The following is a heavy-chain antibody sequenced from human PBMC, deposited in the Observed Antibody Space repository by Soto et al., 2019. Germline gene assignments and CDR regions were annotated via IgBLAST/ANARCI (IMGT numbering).Heavy chain of an antibody. D-gene: IGHD5-18*01. CDR3: ARGGYSYGKHLDY. CDR2: IIPIFGTA. J-gene: IGHJ4*02. V-gene: IGHV1-69*13. Sequence: ASVKVSCKASGGTFSSYAISWVRQAPGQGLEWMGGIIPIFGTANYAQKFQGRVTITADESTSTAYMELSSLRSEDTAVYYCARGGYSYGKHLDYWGQGTLVTVSS. CDR1: GGTFSSYA.